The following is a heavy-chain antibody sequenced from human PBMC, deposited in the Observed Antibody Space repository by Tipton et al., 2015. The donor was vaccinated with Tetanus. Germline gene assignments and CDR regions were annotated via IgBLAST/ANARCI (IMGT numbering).Heavy chain of an antibody. D-gene: IGHD6-6*01. V-gene: IGHV5-51*01. CDR1: GYIFTNYW. CDR3: ARHGSIGARQNRFDA. Sequence: QLVQSGAEVKKPGESLKISCKASGYIFTNYWIAWVRQMPGKGLEYMGIIFPSDSETRYNPTFRGQVTMSVDKATNTAYLQWNSLVASDSAVYYCARHGSIGARQNRFDAWGQGTPVTVSS. CDR2: IFPSDSET. J-gene: IGHJ5*02.